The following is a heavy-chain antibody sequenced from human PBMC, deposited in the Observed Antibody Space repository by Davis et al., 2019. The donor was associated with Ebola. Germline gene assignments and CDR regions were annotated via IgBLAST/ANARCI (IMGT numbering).Heavy chain of an antibody. V-gene: IGHV5-51*01. J-gene: IGHJ4*02. CDR1: GYSFTSYW. Sequence: GESLKISCKGSGYSFTSYWIAWVRQMPGKGLEWMGIIFPGDSDTKYSPSFQGQVTISADKSIRTAYLQWSSLKASDSAIYYCAKQEVGALGYWGQGTLVTVSS. CDR3: AKQEVGALGY. CDR2: IFPGDSDT. D-gene: IGHD1-26*01.